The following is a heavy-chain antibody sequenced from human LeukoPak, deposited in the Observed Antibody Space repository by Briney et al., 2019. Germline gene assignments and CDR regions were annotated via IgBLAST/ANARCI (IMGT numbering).Heavy chain of an antibody. CDR1: GGSISSYY. CDR2: IYYSGST. D-gene: IGHD3-22*01. J-gene: IGHJ4*02. Sequence: SETLSLTCTVSGGSISSYYWSWIRQPPGKGLEWIGYIYYSGSTNYNPSLKSRVTISVDTSKNQFSLKLSSVTAADTAVYYCARARPTYYYGSSGYYYYFDYWGQGTLVTVSS. V-gene: IGHV4-59*01. CDR3: ARARPTYYYGSSGYYYYFDY.